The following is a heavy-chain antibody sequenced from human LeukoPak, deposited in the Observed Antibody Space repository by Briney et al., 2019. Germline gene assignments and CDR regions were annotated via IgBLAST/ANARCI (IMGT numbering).Heavy chain of an antibody. V-gene: IGHV4-39*07. D-gene: IGHD2-21*02. CDR1: GGSISSSSNY. CDR3: AKDGGGADFFFDY. J-gene: IGHJ4*02. Sequence: PSETLSLTCSVSGGSISSSSNYWGWIRQPPGKGLEWIGNIYNRGGTYYNPSLKSRVTISVDTSKNQFSLKLSSVTAADTAVYYCAKDGGGADFFFDYWGQGTLVTVSS. CDR2: IYNRGGT.